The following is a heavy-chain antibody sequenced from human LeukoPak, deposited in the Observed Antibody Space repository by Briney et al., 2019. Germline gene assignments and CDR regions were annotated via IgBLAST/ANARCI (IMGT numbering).Heavy chain of an antibody. CDR1: GFTFSSYG. D-gene: IGHD6-13*01. CDR3: AKDAADYYYYGMDV. Sequence: GGSLRLSCAASGFTFSSYGVHWVRQAPGKGLEWVAVISYDGSNKYYADSVKGRFTISRDNSKNTLYLQMNSLRAEDTAVYYCAKDAADYYYYGMDVWGQGTTVTVSS. CDR2: ISYDGSNK. V-gene: IGHV3-30*18. J-gene: IGHJ6*02.